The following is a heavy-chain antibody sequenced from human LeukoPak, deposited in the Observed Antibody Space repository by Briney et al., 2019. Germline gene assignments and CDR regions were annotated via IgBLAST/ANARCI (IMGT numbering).Heavy chain of an antibody. CDR3: ARVTPHLIAAAGGLDAFDI. Sequence: GASVKVSCKASGYTFTSYGISWVRQAPGQGLERMGWISAYNGNTNYAQKLQGRVTMTTDTSTSTAYMELRSLRSDDTAVYYCARVTPHLIAAAGGLDAFDIWGQGTMLTVSS. V-gene: IGHV1-18*01. CDR2: ISAYNGNT. J-gene: IGHJ3*02. CDR1: GYTFTSYG. D-gene: IGHD6-13*01.